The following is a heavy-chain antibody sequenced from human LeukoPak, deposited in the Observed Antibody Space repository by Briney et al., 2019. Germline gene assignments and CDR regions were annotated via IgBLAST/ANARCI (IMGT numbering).Heavy chain of an antibody. Sequence: GESLKISCKGSGYSFTSYWIGWVRQMPGKGLEWMGIIYPGDSDTRYSPSFQGQVTISADKSISTAYLQWSSLKASDTAMYYCARVDTAMVVSYYYYGMDVWGQGTTVTVSS. D-gene: IGHD5-18*01. CDR1: GYSFTSYW. CDR3: ARVDTAMVVSYYYYGMDV. J-gene: IGHJ6*02. V-gene: IGHV5-51*01. CDR2: IYPGDSDT.